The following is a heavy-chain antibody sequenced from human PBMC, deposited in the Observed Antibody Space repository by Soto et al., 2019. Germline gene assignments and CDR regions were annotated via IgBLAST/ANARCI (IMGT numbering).Heavy chain of an antibody. V-gene: IGHV4-30-4*01. CDR3: DRDRKVRGVIPLGFDP. CDR2: IYYSGST. D-gene: IGHD3-10*01. Sequence: SETLSLTCTVSGGSISSGDYYWSWIRQPPGKGLEWIGYIYYSGSTYYNPSLKSRVTISVDTSKNQFSLKLSSVTAADTAVYYCDRDRKVRGVIPLGFDPCGQGTLVTVSS. CDR1: GGSISSGDYY. J-gene: IGHJ5*02.